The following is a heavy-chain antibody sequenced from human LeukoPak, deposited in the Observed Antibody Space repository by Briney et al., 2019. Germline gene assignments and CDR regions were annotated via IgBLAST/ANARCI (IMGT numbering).Heavy chain of an antibody. CDR2: IKPDGTTK. D-gene: IGHD6-13*01. J-gene: IGHJ4*02. CDR3: ARSIPYGTTWYGRSDY. V-gene: IGHV3-7*03. Sequence: GGSLRLSCAASGFPFSSYSMTWVRQAPGKGLEWVATIKPDGTTKFYVDSVKGRFTISRDNALNSLYLQMNSLRAEDTAIYYCARSIPYGTTWYGRSDYWGQGTLVTVSS. CDR1: GFPFSSYS.